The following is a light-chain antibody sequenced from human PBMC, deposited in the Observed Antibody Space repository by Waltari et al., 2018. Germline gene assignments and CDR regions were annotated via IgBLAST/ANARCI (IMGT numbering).Light chain of an antibody. Sequence: EIVLTQSPGTLSLSPGERATLSCRANQSVSSSYLAWYQQKPGQAPRVLIHGASNRATGIPDRFSGSGSGTDFTLTISRLEPEDFAVYYCQQYGSSPWTFGQGTKVKIK. V-gene: IGKV3-20*01. CDR2: GAS. CDR3: QQYGSSPWT. CDR1: QSVSSSY. J-gene: IGKJ1*01.